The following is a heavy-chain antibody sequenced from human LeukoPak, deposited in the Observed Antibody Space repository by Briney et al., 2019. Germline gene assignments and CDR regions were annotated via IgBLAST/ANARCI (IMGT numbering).Heavy chain of an antibody. CDR2: IYHSGST. V-gene: IGHV4-38-2*02. CDR3: AIQRITIFGVVTEGFDP. J-gene: IGHJ5*02. Sequence: KPSETLSLTCTVSGYSISSGYYWGWIRQPPGKGLEWIGSIYHSGSTYYNPSLKSRVTVSVDTSKNQFSLKLSSVTAADTAVYYCAIQRITIFGVVTEGFDPWGQGTLVTVSS. D-gene: IGHD3-3*01. CDR1: GYSISSGYY.